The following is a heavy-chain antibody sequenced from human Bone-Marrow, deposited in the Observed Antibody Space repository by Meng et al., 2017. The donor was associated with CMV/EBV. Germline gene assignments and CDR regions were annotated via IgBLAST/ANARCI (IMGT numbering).Heavy chain of an antibody. V-gene: IGHV1-2*02. D-gene: IGHD2-15*01. Sequence: ASVKVSCKASGYTFTGYYMHWVRQAPGQGLEWMGWINPNSGGTNYAQKFQGRVTMTRDTSISTAYMGLSRLRSDDTAVYYCARDVAIYCSGGSCYRGSYWFDPWGQGTRVTVS. CDR1: GYTFTGYY. J-gene: IGHJ5*02. CDR3: ARDVAIYCSGGSCYRGSYWFDP. CDR2: INPNSGGT.